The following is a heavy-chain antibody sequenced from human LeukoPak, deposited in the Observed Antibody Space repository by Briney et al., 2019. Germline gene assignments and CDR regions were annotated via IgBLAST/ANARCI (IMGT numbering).Heavy chain of an antibody. CDR1: GFTISSYG. CDR2: ISYDGSNK. V-gene: IGHV3-30*18. J-gene: IGHJ4*02. CDR3: AKDYRPRDYELILVY. D-gene: IGHD4-17*01. Sequence: GGSLRLSCAASGFTISSYGMHWVRQAPGKGLEGVAVISYDGSNKYYADSVKGRFTISRDNSKNTLYLQMNSLRAEDTAVYYCAKDYRPRDYELILVYWGQGTLVTVSS.